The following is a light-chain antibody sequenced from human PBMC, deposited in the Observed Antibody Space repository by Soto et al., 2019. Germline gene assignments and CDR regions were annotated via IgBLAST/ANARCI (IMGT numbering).Light chain of an antibody. Sequence: DIVMTQSPDSLAVSLGERAIINCKSSQSVLYSSNNKNYLAWYQQKPGQPPKLLIYWASTRESGVPDRFSGSGSGTDFTLTISSLQAEDVPVYFCQQYISTPLAFGRGTKVEIK. CDR1: QSVLYSSNNKNY. V-gene: IGKV4-1*01. CDR3: QQYISTPLA. CDR2: WAS. J-gene: IGKJ1*01.